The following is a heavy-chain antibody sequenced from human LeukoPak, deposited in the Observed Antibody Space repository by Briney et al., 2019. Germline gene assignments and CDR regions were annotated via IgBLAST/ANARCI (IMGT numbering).Heavy chain of an antibody. CDR2: ISYDGSNK. CDR3: ARPRDDEYSSSSGLGY. D-gene: IGHD6-6*01. V-gene: IGHV3-30*03. CDR1: GFTFSSYS. J-gene: IGHJ4*02. Sequence: GGSLRLSCAASGFTFSSYSMNWVRQAPGKGLEWVAVISYDGSNKYYADSVKGRFTISRDNSKNTLYLQMNSLRAEDTAVYYCARPRDDEYSSSSGLGYWGQGTLVTVSS.